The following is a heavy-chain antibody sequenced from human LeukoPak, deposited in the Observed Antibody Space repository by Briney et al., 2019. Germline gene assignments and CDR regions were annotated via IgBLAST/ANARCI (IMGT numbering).Heavy chain of an antibody. CDR2: INSDGSRT. CDR3: AKGYCSGGSCPSAPFYFDY. J-gene: IGHJ4*02. Sequence: GGSLRLSCAASGFTFSSYWMHWVRQAPGKGLVWVSRINSDGSRTNYADSVKGRFTISRDNAKNTLYLQMNSLRAEDTAVYYCAKGYCSGGSCPSAPFYFDYWGQGTLVTVSS. V-gene: IGHV3-74*01. D-gene: IGHD2-15*01. CDR1: GFTFSSYW.